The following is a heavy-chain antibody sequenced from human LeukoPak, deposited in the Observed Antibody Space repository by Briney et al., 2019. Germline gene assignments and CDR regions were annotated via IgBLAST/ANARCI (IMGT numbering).Heavy chain of an antibody. Sequence: ASVKVSCKASGYTFTGYYMHWLRQAPGQGLEWMGWINPNSGGTNYAQKFQGRVTMTRDTSISTAYMELSRLRSDDTAVYYCARDTAVAGXRYYYYYGXDVWGQGTTVXXSS. CDR2: INPNSGGT. CDR3: ARDTAVAGXRYYYYYGXDV. V-gene: IGHV1-2*02. J-gene: IGHJ6*02. CDR1: GYTFTGYY. D-gene: IGHD6-19*01.